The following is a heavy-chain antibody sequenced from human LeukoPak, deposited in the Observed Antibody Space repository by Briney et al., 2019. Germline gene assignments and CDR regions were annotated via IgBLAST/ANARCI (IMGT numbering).Heavy chain of an antibody. CDR1: GYSFTNYW. J-gene: IGHJ4*02. D-gene: IGHD1-1*01. CDR2: IYPGDSDT. V-gene: IGHV5-51*01. CDR3: ARPGMTGTTYYFDY. Sequence: GEYLKISCKGFGYSFTNYWIAWVRQMPGKGLEWMGLIYPGDSDTRYSPSFQGQVTISADKSINTAYLQWSSLRASDTAMYYCARPGMTGTTYYFDYWGQGTLVTVSS.